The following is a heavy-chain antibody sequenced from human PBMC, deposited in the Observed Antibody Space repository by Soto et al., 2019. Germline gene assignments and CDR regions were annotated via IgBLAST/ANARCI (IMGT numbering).Heavy chain of an antibody. CDR1: GFTFSSYW. Sequence: GGSLRLSCAASGFTFSSYWMSWVRQAPGKGLEWVANIKQDGSEKYYVDSVKGRFTISRDNAKNSLYLQMNSLRAEDTAVYYCARVTDHDYGDYVGVQGGYYYGMDVWGQGTTVTVSS. V-gene: IGHV3-7*01. CDR2: IKQDGSEK. CDR3: ARVTDHDYGDYVGVQGGYYYGMDV. D-gene: IGHD4-17*01. J-gene: IGHJ6*02.